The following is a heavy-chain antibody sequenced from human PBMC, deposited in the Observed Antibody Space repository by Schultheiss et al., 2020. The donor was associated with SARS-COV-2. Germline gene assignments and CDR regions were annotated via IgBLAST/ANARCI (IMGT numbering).Heavy chain of an antibody. CDR3: ARDYYDSSGYLMGIDY. Sequence: GGSLRLSCAASGFTFSSYSMNWVRQAPGKGLEWVSSISSSSSYIYYADSVKGRFTISRDNAKNSLYLQMNSLRAEDTAVYYCARDYYDSSGYLMGIDYWGQGTLVTVPS. V-gene: IGHV3-21*01. CDR1: GFTFSSYS. J-gene: IGHJ4*02. CDR2: ISSSSSYI. D-gene: IGHD3-22*01.